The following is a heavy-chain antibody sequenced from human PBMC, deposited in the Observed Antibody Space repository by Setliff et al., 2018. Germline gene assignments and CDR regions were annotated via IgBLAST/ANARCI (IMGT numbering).Heavy chain of an antibody. Sequence: GGSLRLSCAASGFTLSPFAMSWVRQAPGKGLEWVSTIYRGDRDTFYTDSVRGRFTVSRDNSKNTLYLQVNSLTVEETAVYYCAKDRGGSYFYGMDVWGQGTTVTVS. J-gene: IGHJ6*02. V-gene: IGHV3-23*03. CDR3: AKDRGGSYFYGMDV. CDR1: GFTLSPFA. D-gene: IGHD3-10*01. CDR2: IYRGDRDT.